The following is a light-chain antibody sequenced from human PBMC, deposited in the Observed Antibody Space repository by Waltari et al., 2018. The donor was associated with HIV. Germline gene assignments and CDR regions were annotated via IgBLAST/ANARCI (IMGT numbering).Light chain of an antibody. V-gene: IGKV3-11*01. CDR2: DAS. J-gene: IGKJ2*01. CDR1: QTISKF. CDR3: QHRSNWPLLYT. Sequence: EIVFTQSPDTLSLPPGERATLPCRASQTISKFLAWYQQKPGQAPRLLIYDASDRATGVPARFSGSVSGTDFTLTISSLEPEDSAVYHCQHRSNWPLLYTFGQGTKLEIK.